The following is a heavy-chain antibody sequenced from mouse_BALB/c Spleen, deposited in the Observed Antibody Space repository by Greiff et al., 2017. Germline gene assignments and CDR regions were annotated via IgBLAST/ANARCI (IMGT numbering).Heavy chain of an antibody. V-gene: IGHV1S81*02. Sequence: QVQLQQPGAELVKPGASVKLSCKASGYTFTSYYMYWVKQRPGQGLEWIGGINPSNGGTNFNEKFKSKATLTVDKSSSTAYMQLSSLTSEDSAVYYCTRSTMITVYAMDYWGQGTSVTVSS. D-gene: IGHD2-4*01. CDR2: INPSNGGT. J-gene: IGHJ4*01. CDR1: GYTFTSYY. CDR3: TRSTMITVYAMDY.